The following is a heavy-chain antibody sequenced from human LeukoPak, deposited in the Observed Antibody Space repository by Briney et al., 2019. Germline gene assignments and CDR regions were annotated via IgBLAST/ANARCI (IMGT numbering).Heavy chain of an antibody. J-gene: IGHJ4*02. V-gene: IGHV4-34*01. CDR3: ARGIYCSGGSCYKQYYFDY. CDR1: GGSFSGYY. D-gene: IGHD2-15*01. Sequence: SETLSLTCAVYGGSFSGYYWSWIRQPPRKGLEWIGEINHSGSTNYNPSLKSRVTISVDTSKNQFSLKLSSVTAADTAVYYCARGIYCSGGSCYKQYYFDYWGQGTLVTVSS. CDR2: INHSGST.